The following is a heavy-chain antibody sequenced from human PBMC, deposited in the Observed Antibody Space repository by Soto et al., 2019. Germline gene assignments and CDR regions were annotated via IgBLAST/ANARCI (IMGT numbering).Heavy chain of an antibody. Sequence: QVQLVQSGAEVKKPGASVKVSCKASGYTFTSYGISWVLQAPGQGLEWMGWISAYNGNTNYAQKLQGRVTMTTATSTSTAYMELRSLRSDDTAVYYCARASRGYSGYVLNNFDSWGQGTLVTVSS. CDR3: ARASRGYSGYVLNNFDS. CDR1: GYTFTSYG. CDR2: ISAYNGNT. J-gene: IGHJ4*02. V-gene: IGHV1-18*04. D-gene: IGHD5-12*01.